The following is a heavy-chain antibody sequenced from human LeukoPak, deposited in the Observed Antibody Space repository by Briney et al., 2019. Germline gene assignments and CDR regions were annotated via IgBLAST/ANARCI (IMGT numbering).Heavy chain of an antibody. CDR2: IKQDGSEK. Sequence: GGSLRLSCAASGFTFSSYWMSWVRQAPGKGLEWVAYIKQDGSEKYYVDSVKGRFTISRDNAKNSLYLQMNGLGAEDTAVYYCARELNGYGYYFFDYWGPGTLVTVSS. V-gene: IGHV3-7*01. CDR1: GFTFSSYW. D-gene: IGHD3-16*01. CDR3: ARELNGYGYYFFDY. J-gene: IGHJ4*02.